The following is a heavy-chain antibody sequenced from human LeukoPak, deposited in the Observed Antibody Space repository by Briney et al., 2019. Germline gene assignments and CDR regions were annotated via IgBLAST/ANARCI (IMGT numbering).Heavy chain of an antibody. D-gene: IGHD4-17*01. J-gene: IGHJ4*02. CDR2: IYHSGST. CDR1: GYSISSGYY. Sequence: SETLSLTCTVSGYSISSGYYWGWIRQPPGKGLEWIGSIYHSGSTYYNPSLKSRVTISVDTSKNQFSLKLSSVTAADTAVYYCAREVQATVTKYIQRALYYFDYWGQGTLVTVSS. V-gene: IGHV4-38-2*02. CDR3: AREVQATVTKYIQRALYYFDY.